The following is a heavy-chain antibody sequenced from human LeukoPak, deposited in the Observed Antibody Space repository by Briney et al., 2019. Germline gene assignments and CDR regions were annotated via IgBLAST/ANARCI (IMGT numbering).Heavy chain of an antibody. V-gene: IGHV4-30-4*01. CDR3: AREARTPYACDI. D-gene: IGHD1-14*01. Sequence: SETLSLTCTVSGGSLSRGAAYWNWILQPPVKGLEWIGYIYYTERTYYNPSTKSRVHIYVDTSKNQFSLKLSSVTAADTAVYYCAREARTPYACDIWGQGTRVTGSS. J-gene: IGHJ3*02. CDR1: GGSLSRGAAY. CDR2: IYYTERT.